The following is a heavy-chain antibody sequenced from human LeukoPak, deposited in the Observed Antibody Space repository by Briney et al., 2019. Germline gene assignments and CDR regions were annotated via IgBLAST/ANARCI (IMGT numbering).Heavy chain of an antibody. CDR3: ARVGDYDILTGYPNYYYYYYMDV. CDR1: GGSFSGYY. J-gene: IGHJ6*03. Sequence: SETLSLTCAVYGGSFSGYYWSWIRQPPGKGLEWIGEINHSESTKYNPSLKSRVTISVDTSKNQFSLKLSSVTAADTVVYYCARVGDYDILTGYPNYYYYYYMDVWGKGTTVTVSS. V-gene: IGHV4-34*01. CDR2: INHSEST. D-gene: IGHD3-9*01.